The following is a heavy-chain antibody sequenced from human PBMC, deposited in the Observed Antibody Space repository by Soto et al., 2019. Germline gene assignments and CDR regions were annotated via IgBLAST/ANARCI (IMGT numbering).Heavy chain of an antibody. J-gene: IGHJ4*02. CDR3: ARDDYPYYDDSSGYHFDY. CDR2: ISGTGDRT. D-gene: IGHD3-22*01. Sequence: AISGTGDRTYYVDSVKGRFTISRDNAKNSLYLQMNSLRAEDTAVYYCARDDYPYYDDSSGYHFDYWGQGALVNVSS. V-gene: IGHV3-23*01.